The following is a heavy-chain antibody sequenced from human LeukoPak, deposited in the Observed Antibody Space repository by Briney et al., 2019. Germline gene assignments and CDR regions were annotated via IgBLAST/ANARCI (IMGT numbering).Heavy chain of an antibody. D-gene: IGHD2-15*01. J-gene: IGHJ6*03. Sequence: GGSLRLSCAASGFTFSIYGMSWVRQAPGQGPEWVSGITWNGGSTDYAASVKGRFTISRDNAKNSLYLRMNSLRDEDTALYYCARGGGSIRHSYYYYVDVWGKGTSVTVSS. CDR3: ARGGGSIRHSYYYYVDV. CDR1: GFTFSIYG. V-gene: IGHV3-20*04. CDR2: ITWNGGST.